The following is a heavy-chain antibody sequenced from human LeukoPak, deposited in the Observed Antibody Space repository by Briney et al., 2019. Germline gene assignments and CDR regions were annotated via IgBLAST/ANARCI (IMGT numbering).Heavy chain of an antibody. J-gene: IGHJ5*02. Sequence: ASVKVSCKASGGTFSSYAISWVRQAPGQGLEWMGGVIPIFGTANYAQKFQGRVTITADESTSTAYMELSSLRSEDTAVYYCARGGDWGPGENWFDPWGQGTLVTVSS. V-gene: IGHV1-69*01. CDR2: VIPIFGTA. D-gene: IGHD2-21*02. CDR1: GGTFSSYA. CDR3: ARGGDWGPGENWFDP.